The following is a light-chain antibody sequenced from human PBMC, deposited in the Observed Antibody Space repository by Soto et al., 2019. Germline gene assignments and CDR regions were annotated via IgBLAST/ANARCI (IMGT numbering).Light chain of an antibody. CDR1: QSISSW. Sequence: IQITQSHSSLSGSVGDRVTITCRPGQSISSWLAWYQQKPGKAPKLLIYDASSLESGVPSRFSGSGSGTEFTLTISSLEPDDFATYYCQQYDSYLWTFGQGTKVDIK. CDR3: QQYDSYLWT. CDR2: DAS. J-gene: IGKJ1*01. V-gene: IGKV1-5*01.